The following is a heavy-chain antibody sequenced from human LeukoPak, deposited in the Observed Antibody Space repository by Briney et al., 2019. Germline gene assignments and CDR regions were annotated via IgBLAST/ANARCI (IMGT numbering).Heavy chain of an antibody. D-gene: IGHD1-1*01. J-gene: IGHJ4*02. CDR2: ITGGGET. CDR3: AKANWVSNADAVW. V-gene: IGHV3-23*01. CDR1: GFSFSNYA. Sequence: GGSLRLSCAASGFSFSNYAMSWVRQAPARGPEWVSSITGGGETFYADSVKGRFTLSRDDSRNTVYLQLNNLRVEDTAIYYCAKANWVSNADAVWWGQGTQVTVS.